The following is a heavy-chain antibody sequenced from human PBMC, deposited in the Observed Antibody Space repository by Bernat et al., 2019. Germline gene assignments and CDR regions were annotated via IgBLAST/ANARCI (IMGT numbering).Heavy chain of an antibody. CDR2: IKQDGSEK. V-gene: IGHV3-7*03. J-gene: IGHJ6*03. Sequence: EVQLVESGGGLVQPGGSLRLSCAASGFTFSSYWMSWVRQAPGKGLEWVANIKQDGSEKYYVDSVKGRFTISRDNAKNSLYLQMNSLRAEDTAVYYCARDMRYSYGYWYYYYYMDVWGKGTTVTVSS. CDR3: ARDMRYSYGYWYYYYYMDV. D-gene: IGHD5-18*01. CDR1: GFTFSSYW.